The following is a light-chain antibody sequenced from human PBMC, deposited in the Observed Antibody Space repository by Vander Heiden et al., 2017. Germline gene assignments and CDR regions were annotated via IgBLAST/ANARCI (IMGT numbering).Light chain of an antibody. CDR3: QQYNNWPPGIT. V-gene: IGKV3-15*01. CDR1: QSVRTN. CDR2: GAS. J-gene: IGKJ5*01. Sequence: EMLMTQSPATLSVSPGERATLSCRASQSVRTNLAWYQHKPGQAPRLIIYGASTRVTGIPARFSGSGSGTEFTLTISSLQSEDFAVYYCQQYNNWPPGITFGQGTRLEIK.